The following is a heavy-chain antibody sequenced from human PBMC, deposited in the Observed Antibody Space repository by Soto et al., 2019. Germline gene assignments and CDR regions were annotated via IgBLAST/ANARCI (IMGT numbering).Heavy chain of an antibody. V-gene: IGHV3-23*01. CDR2: ISGSGGST. Sequence: QSGGSLRLSCAASGFTFSSYAMSWVRQAPGKGLEWVSAISGSGGSTYYADSVKGRFTISRDNSKNTLYLQMNSLRAEDTAVYYCAKGFRIAAAGPVGYWGQGTLVTVSS. CDR1: GFTFSSYA. CDR3: AKGFRIAAAGPVGY. J-gene: IGHJ4*02. D-gene: IGHD6-13*01.